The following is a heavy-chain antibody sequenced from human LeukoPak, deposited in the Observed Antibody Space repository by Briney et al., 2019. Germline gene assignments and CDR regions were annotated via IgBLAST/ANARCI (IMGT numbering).Heavy chain of an antibody. CDR3: AQKGGTDH. D-gene: IGHD2-15*01. CDR2: ISSSSSAI. Sequence: GGSLRLSCAASGFTFSRFRMNWVRQAPGQGLEWISYISSSSSAIYYADSVKGRFTISRDNAKNSLYLQMSSLRDEDTAVYYCAQKGGTDHWGQGTLVTVSS. J-gene: IGHJ4*02. CDR1: GFTFSRFR. V-gene: IGHV3-48*02.